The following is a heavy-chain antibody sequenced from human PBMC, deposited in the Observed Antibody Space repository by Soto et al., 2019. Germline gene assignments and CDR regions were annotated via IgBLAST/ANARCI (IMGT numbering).Heavy chain of an antibody. Sequence: QVQLQESGPGLVKPSQTLSLTCTVSGGSISSGDYYWSWIRQPPGKGLEWIGYIYYSGSTYYNPSPMSRVTRSVDTSKNQFYLKLSSVTAADTAVYYCARDYGRGYQSAWFDPWGQGTLVTVSS. CDR3: ARDYGRGYQSAWFDP. J-gene: IGHJ5*02. V-gene: IGHV4-30-4*01. CDR2: IYYSGST. D-gene: IGHD1-26*01. CDR1: GGSISSGDYY.